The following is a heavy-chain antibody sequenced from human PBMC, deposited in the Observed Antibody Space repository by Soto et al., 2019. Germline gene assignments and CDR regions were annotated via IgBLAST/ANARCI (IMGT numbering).Heavy chain of an antibody. V-gene: IGHV3-30*18. CDR2: ISYDGSNK. CDR3: AKGLHASSGYYYSSLDVDY. CDR1: GFTFSSYG. D-gene: IGHD3-22*01. J-gene: IGHJ4*02. Sequence: QVQLVESGGGVVQPGRSLRLSCAASGFTFSSYGMHWVRQAPGKGLEWVAVISYDGSNKYYADSVKGRFTISRDNSKNTLYLQMNSLRAEDTAVYYCAKGLHASSGYYYSSLDVDYWGQGTLVTVSS.